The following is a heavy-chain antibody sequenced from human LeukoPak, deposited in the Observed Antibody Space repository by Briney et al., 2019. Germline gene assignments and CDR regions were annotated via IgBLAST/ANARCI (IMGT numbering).Heavy chain of an antibody. Sequence: ASVKVSCKASVYTFTGYHRHWVRQAPGQGLEWMGWINPNSGGTNYAQKFQGRVTMTRDTSISTAYMELSRLRSDDTAVYYCARDLRVILAKTYNWFDTWGQGTLVTVSS. CDR2: INPNSGGT. D-gene: IGHD2-15*01. CDR3: ARDLRVILAKTYNWFDT. V-gene: IGHV1-2*02. J-gene: IGHJ5*02. CDR1: VYTFTGYH.